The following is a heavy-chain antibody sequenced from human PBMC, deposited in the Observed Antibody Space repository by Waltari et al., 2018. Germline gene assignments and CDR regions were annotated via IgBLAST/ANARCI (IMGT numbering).Heavy chain of an antibody. Sequence: QVQLQQWGAGLLKPSETLSLTCAVYGGSFSGYYWSWIRQPPGKGLEWIGEINHSGSTNYNPSLKSRVTISVDTSKNQFSLKLSSVTAADTAVYYCARAFGVVIIRGWFDPWGQGTLVTVSS. CDR3: ARAFGVVIIRGWFDP. D-gene: IGHD3-3*01. CDR1: GGSFSGYY. V-gene: IGHV4-34*01. J-gene: IGHJ5*02. CDR2: INHSGST.